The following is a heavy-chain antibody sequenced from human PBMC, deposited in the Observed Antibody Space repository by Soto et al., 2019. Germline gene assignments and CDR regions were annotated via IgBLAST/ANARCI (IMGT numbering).Heavy chain of an antibody. CDR1: GFTFTSSA. V-gene: IGHV1-58*01. CDR3: AADSIKWLVNYYYYGMDV. CDR2: IVVGSGNT. Sequence: QMQLVQSGPEVKKPGTSVKVSCKASGFTFTSSAVQWVRQARGQRLEWIGWIVVGSGNTNYAQKFQERVTITRDMATSTAYMEQSSLRSEDTAVYYWAADSIKWLVNYYYYGMDVWGQGTTVTVSS. J-gene: IGHJ6*02. D-gene: IGHD6-19*01.